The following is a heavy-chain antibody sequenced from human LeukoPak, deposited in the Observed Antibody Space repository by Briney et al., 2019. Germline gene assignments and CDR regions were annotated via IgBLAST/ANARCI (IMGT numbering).Heavy chain of an antibody. CDR3: AKDPGTVIAVAGTFQH. Sequence: PGGSLRLSCAASGFTFSSYAMSWVRQAPGKGLEWVSAISGSGGSTYYADSVEGRFTISRDNSKNTLYLQMNSLRAEDTAVYYCAKDPGTVIAVAGTFQHWGQGTLVTVSS. CDR1: GFTFSSYA. CDR2: ISGSGGST. J-gene: IGHJ1*01. D-gene: IGHD6-19*01. V-gene: IGHV3-23*01.